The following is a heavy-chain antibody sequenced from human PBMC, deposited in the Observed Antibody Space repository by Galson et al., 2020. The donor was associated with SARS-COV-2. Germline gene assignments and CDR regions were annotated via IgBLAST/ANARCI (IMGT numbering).Heavy chain of an antibody. CDR1: GFPFSNYY. Sequence: GGSLRLSCAASGFPFSNYYMSWIRQAPGKGLEWVSYISSSSSYTHYADSVKGRFTISRDNAKNSLYLQMNSLRAEDTAVYYCASTMVRGVNYYYYGMDVWGQGTTVTVSS. CDR3: ASTMVRGVNYYYYGMDV. D-gene: IGHD3-10*01. V-gene: IGHV3-11*06. CDR2: ISSSSSYT. J-gene: IGHJ6*02.